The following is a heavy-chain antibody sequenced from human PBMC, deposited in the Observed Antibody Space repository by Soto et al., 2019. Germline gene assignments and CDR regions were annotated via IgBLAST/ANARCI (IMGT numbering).Heavy chain of an antibody. CDR1: AYSISSGYY. J-gene: IGHJ4*02. D-gene: IGHD3-3*01. Sequence: ASETLSLTCAVSAYSISSGYYWGWIRQPPGKGLEWIGSIYHSGSTYYNPSLKSRVTISVDTSKNQFSLKLSSVTAADTAVYYFSSYVFWSWVELGGEYYFDYWGQGTLVTFSS. CDR2: IYHSGST. V-gene: IGHV4-38-2*01. CDR3: SSYVFWSWVELGGEYYFDY.